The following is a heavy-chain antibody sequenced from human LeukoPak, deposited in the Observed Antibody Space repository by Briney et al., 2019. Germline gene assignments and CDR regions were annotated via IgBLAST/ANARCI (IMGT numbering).Heavy chain of an antibody. CDR2: IKQDGSEK. D-gene: IGHD3-3*01. J-gene: IGHJ6*02. CDR3: ARERGTIFGVVIINGGMDV. Sequence: GGSLRLSSAASGFTFSSYWMSWVRQAPGKGLEWVANIKQDGSEKYYVDSVKGRFTISRDNAKNSLYLQMNSLRAEDTAVYYCARERGTIFGVVIINGGMDVWGQGTTVTVSS. V-gene: IGHV3-7*03. CDR1: GFTFSSYW.